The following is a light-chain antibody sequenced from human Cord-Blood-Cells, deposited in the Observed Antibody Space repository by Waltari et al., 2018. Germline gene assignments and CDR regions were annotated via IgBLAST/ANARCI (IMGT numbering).Light chain of an antibody. CDR3: NSRDSSGKR. J-gene: IGLJ2*01. V-gene: IGLV3-19*01. CDR2: GKN. CDR1: SLRSYY. Sequence: SSELTQDPAVSVALGQTVRITCQGDSLRSYYASWYQQKPGKAPVLVIYGKNNRPSGIPDRFSGSSSGNTASLTITGAQAEDEADYYCNSRDSSGKRFGGGTKLTVL.